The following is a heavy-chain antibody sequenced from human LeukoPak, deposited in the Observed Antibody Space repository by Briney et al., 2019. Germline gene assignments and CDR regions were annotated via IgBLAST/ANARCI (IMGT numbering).Heavy chain of an antibody. CDR2: ISSDGNKE. D-gene: IGHD6-25*01. CDR1: GFSSSNYW. V-gene: IGHV3-30-3*01. J-gene: IGHJ4*02. CDR3: VRDFSGKWSLEY. Sequence: GGSLRLSCAASGFSSSNYWMHWVRQAPDKGLDWVAEISSDGNKEFYADSVKGRFIISRDNSKNTVFLQMNSLRGEDTAVYYCVRDFSGKWSLEYWGQGTLVTVSS.